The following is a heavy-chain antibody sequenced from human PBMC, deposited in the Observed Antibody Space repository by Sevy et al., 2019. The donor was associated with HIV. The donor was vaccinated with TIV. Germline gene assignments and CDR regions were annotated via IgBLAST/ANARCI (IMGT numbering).Heavy chain of an antibody. CDR2: IGHNGDNT. J-gene: IGHJ6*02. D-gene: IGHD3-10*02. CDR3: AKGVRLGGPIYYGMDV. CDR1: GFTFSNYA. V-gene: IGHV3-23*01. Sequence: GGSLRLSCVASGFTFSNYAMTWVRQTPGKGLEWVSGIGHNGDNTHHAGSVKGRFSISSDNSKNTLDLQMNSLRGEDTAVYYCAKGVRLGGPIYYGMDVWGQGTTVTVSS.